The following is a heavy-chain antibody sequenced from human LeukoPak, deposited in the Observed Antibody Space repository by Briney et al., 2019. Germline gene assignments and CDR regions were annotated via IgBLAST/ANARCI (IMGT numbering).Heavy chain of an antibody. V-gene: IGHV1-3*04. CDR2: INTEKGDT. CDR1: GYTFTDYA. Sequence: ASVKVSCKASGYTFTDYAIHWVRQAPGQGLEWLGWINTEKGDTRFSEKFQGRVTITRDTSASTAYMELSSLRSEDTAVYYCARVYCSSTSCQYYFDYWGQGTLVTVSS. CDR3: ARVYCSSTSCQYYFDY. J-gene: IGHJ4*02. D-gene: IGHD2-2*01.